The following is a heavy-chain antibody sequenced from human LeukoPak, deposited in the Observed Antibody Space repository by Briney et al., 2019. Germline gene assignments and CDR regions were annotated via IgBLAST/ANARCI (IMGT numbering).Heavy chain of an antibody. V-gene: IGHV3-23*01. D-gene: IGHD5-24*01. CDR1: GFTFSSYG. Sequence: PGGTLRLSCAASGFTFSSYGMSWVRQAPGKGLEWVSAISGSGGSTYYADSVKGRFTISRDNSKNALYLQMNSLRAEDTAVYYCAKGPRRIDYWGQGTLVTVSS. CDR2: ISGSGGST. J-gene: IGHJ4*02. CDR3: AKGPRRIDY.